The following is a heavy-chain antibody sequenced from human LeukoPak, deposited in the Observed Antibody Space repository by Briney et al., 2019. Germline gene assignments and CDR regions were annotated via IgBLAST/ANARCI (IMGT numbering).Heavy chain of an antibody. D-gene: IGHD2-15*01. Sequence: HPSETLSLTCTVSGGSISSYYWSWIRQPPGKGLEWIGYIYYSGSTNYNPSLKSRVTISVDTSKNQFSLKLSSVTAADTAVYYCARQACSGGSCFPFDYWGQGTLVTVSS. J-gene: IGHJ4*02. CDR1: GGSISSYY. V-gene: IGHV4-59*08. CDR2: IYYSGST. CDR3: ARQACSGGSCFPFDY.